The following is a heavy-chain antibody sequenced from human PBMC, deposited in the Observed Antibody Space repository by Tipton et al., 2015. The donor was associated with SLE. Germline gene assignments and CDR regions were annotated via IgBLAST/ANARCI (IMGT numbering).Heavy chain of an antibody. CDR3: ARDRGVSYYYYGMDV. D-gene: IGHD3-10*01. CDR2: ISSSSSYI. Sequence: SLRLSCAASGFTFSSYSMNWVRQAPGKGLEWVSSISSSSSYIYYADSVKGRFTISRDNAKNSLYLQMSSLRAEDTAVYYCARDRGVSYYYYGMDVWGQGTTVTVSS. V-gene: IGHV3-21*03. J-gene: IGHJ6*02. CDR1: GFTFSSYS.